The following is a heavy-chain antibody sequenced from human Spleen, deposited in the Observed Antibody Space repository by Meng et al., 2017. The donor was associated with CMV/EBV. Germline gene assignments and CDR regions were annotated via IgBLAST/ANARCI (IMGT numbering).Heavy chain of an antibody. CDR1: GGSISSSSYY. CDR2: IYYSGST. V-gene: IGHV4-39*07. J-gene: IGHJ6*02. CDR3: ARARRKGELAVRGYYYYYYGMDV. Sequence: GSLRLSCTVSGGSISSSSYYWGWIRQPPGKGLEWIGSIYYSGSTYYNPSLKSRVTISVDTSKNQFSLKLSSVTAADTAVYYCARARRKGELAVRGYYYYYYGMDVWGQGTTVTVSS. D-gene: IGHD6-6*01.